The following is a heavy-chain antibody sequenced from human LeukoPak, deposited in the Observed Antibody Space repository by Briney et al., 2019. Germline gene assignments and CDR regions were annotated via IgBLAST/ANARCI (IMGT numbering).Heavy chain of an antibody. CDR2: ISSSSRYR. D-gene: IGHD3-9*01. CDR3: ARGVHDLLTGSDAFDI. CDR1: GFTFSTYS. V-gene: IGHV3-21*06. Sequence: GGSLRLSCAASGFTFSTYSLNWVRQAPGKGLEWVSSISSSSRYRYYADSVNCRFTISKDYEKNSLYLEMNSLRAEDTALYSCARGVHDLLTGSDAFDIWGQGTMVTVSS. J-gene: IGHJ3*02.